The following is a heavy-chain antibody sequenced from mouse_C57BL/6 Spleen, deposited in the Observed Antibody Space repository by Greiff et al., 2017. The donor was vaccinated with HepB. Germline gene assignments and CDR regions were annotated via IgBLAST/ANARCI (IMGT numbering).Heavy chain of an antibody. J-gene: IGHJ2*01. V-gene: IGHV1-80*01. CDR2: IYPGDGDT. D-gene: IGHD1-1*02. CDR3: ARRVGPNYFDY. CDR1: GYAFSSYW. Sequence: VQLQESGAELVKPGASVKISCKASGYAFSSYWMNWVKQRPGKGLEWIGQIYPGDGDTNYNGKFKGKATLTADKSSSTAYMQLSSLTSEDSAVYFCARRVGPNYFDYWGQGTTLTVSS.